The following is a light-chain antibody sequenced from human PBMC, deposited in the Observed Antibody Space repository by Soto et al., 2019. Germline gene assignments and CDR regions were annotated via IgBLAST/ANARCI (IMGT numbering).Light chain of an antibody. V-gene: IGKV1-5*03. CDR1: QSISSW. J-gene: IGKJ2*01. CDR3: QQYYGYPVT. Sequence: IQMTQSPSILSASVGDGVTITCRASQSISSWLAWYQQKPGKAPKLLIYKASILENEVPSRFSGSGSGTEFTLTFSSLQSDDFGTYYCQQYYGYPVTFGQGTKLE. CDR2: KAS.